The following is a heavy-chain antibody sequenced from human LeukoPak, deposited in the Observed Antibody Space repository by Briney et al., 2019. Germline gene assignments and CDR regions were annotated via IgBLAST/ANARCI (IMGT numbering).Heavy chain of an antibody. CDR1: GGSFSGYY. J-gene: IGHJ6*03. D-gene: IGHD6-25*01. Sequence: PSETLSLTCAVYGGSFSGYYWSWIRQPPGKGLEWIGEINHSGSTNYNPSLKSRVTISVDTSKNQFSLKLSPVTAADTAVYYCAGGGDSGYDYYYYYYMDVWGKGTTVTVSS. CDR2: INHSGST. V-gene: IGHV4-34*01. CDR3: AGGGDSGYDYYYYYYMDV.